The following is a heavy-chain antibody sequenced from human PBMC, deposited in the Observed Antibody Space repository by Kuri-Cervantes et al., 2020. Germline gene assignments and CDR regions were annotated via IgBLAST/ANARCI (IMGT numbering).Heavy chain of an antibody. CDR1: GGSFSGYY. Sequence: SEILSLTCAVYGGSFSGYYWSWIRQPPGKGLEWIGEINHSGSTNYNPSLKSRVTISVDTSKNQFSLKLSSVTAADTAVYYCARELGYCTGGVCPWGQGTLVTVSS. CDR3: ARELGYCTGGVCP. D-gene: IGHD2-8*02. V-gene: IGHV4-34*01. CDR2: INHSGST. J-gene: IGHJ5*02.